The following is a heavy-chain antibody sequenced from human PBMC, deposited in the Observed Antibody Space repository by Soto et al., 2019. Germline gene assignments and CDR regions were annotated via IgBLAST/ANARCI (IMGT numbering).Heavy chain of an antibody. CDR2: IKQDGSEK. CDR1: GFTFSCYW. CDR3: ASPIYFGVVTECYFDY. V-gene: IGHV3-7*01. D-gene: IGHD3-3*01. J-gene: IGHJ4*02. Sequence: GGSLRLSCAASGFTFSCYWMSWVRQAPGKGLEWVANIKQDGSEKYYVDSVKGRFTISRDNAKNSLYLQMNSLRAEDTAVYYCASPIYFGVVTECYFDYWGQGTLVTVSS.